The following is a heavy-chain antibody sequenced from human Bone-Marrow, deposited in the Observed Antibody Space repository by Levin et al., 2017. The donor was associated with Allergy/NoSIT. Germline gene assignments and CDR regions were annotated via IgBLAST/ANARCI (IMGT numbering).Heavy chain of an antibody. CDR3: TRGVMVRLGGVIASYALDV. V-gene: IGHV1-24*01. D-gene: IGHD3-16*02. CDR1: GYTFSELS. CDR2: FDPEQGET. Sequence: ASVKVSCKVSGYTFSELSVHWVRQAPGKGIEWMGGFDPEQGETIYAQNFQGRVTMTEDTSAETAYVELSGLRYEDTAMYYCTRGVMVRLGGVIASYALDVWCPGTAVVVS. J-gene: IGHJ6*02.